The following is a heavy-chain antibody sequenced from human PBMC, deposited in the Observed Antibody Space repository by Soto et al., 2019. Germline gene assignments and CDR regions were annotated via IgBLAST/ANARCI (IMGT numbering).Heavy chain of an antibody. Sequence: SETLSLTCAVYGGSFSGYYWSWIRQPPGKGLEWIGEINHSGSTNYNPSLKSRVTISVDTSKNQFSLKLSSVTAADTAVYYCARGFPPTVTTPTPRGQLDDWGKGTLVTVSS. J-gene: IGHJ4*02. CDR2: INHSGST. V-gene: IGHV4-34*01. D-gene: IGHD4-17*01. CDR3: ARGFPPTVTTPTPRGQLDD. CDR1: GGSFSGYY.